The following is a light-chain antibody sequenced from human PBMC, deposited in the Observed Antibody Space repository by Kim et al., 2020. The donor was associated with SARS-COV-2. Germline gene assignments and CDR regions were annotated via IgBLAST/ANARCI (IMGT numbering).Light chain of an antibody. V-gene: IGLV1-44*01. CDR1: SSNIGSNT. J-gene: IGLJ3*02. Sequence: ELTQPPSASGTPGQRVTISCSGSSSNIGSNTVNWYQQLPGTAPKLLIYSNNQRPSGVPDRFSGSKSGTSASLAISGLQSEDEADYYCAAWDDSLNGRVFGGGTKLTVL. CDR2: SNN. CDR3: AAWDDSLNGRV.